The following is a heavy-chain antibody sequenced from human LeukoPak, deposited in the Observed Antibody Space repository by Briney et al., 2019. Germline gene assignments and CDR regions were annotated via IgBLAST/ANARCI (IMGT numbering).Heavy chain of an antibody. V-gene: IGHV4-4*07. Sequence: SETLSLTCTVSGGSISSYYWSWIRQPAGKGLEWIGRIYTSGSTNYNPSLKSRVTMSADTSKNQFSLKLSSVTAADTAVYYCVLTLGPERWYAFDIWGQGTMVTVSS. CDR2: IYTSGST. CDR1: GGSISSYY. CDR3: VLTLGPERWYAFDI. D-gene: IGHD2-15*01. J-gene: IGHJ3*02.